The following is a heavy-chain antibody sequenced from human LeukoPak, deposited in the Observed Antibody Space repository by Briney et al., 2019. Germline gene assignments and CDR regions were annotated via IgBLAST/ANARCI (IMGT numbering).Heavy chain of an antibody. V-gene: IGHV3-30*04. CDR3: ARFFDSSFD. CDR1: GFTFSSYA. CDR2: ISYDASNK. D-gene: IGHD3-22*01. Sequence: GGTLRLSCAASGFTFSSYALHWVRQAPGKGLEWVAVISYDASNKYYADSVKGRFTISRDNSKNTLYLQMNSLRAEDTAVYYCARFFDSSFDWGQGALVTVSS. J-gene: IGHJ4*02.